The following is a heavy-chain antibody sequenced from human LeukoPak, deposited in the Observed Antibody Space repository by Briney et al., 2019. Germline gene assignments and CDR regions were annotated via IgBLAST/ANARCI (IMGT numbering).Heavy chain of an antibody. CDR3: ATAGSYRFDY. CDR2: INHDGSST. Sequence: GGSLRLSCTASGVIFSTHWMHWVRQVPGKGLVWVSRINHDGSSTSYADSVKGRFTISRDNAKSTLYLQMNSLSAEDTAVYYCATAGSYRFDYWGQGTLVTVSS. CDR1: GVIFSTHW. D-gene: IGHD3-16*02. V-gene: IGHV3-74*01. J-gene: IGHJ4*02.